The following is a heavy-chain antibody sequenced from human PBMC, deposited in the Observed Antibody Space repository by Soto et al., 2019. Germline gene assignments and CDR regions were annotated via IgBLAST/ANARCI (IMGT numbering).Heavy chain of an antibody. CDR1: GFTFSSYS. CDR2: FRSGGDDDTT. V-gene: IGHV3-23*01. D-gene: IGHD2-2*01. Sequence: GGSLRLSCAASGFTFSSYSMSWVRQAPGKGLEWVSGFRSGGDDDTTYYADSVRGRFTISRDNSKNTLYLQMNSLRAEDTAVYYCARDQGSTSWGRGSWYYFDYWGQGTLVTVSS. CDR3: ARDQGSTSWGRGSWYYFDY. J-gene: IGHJ4*02.